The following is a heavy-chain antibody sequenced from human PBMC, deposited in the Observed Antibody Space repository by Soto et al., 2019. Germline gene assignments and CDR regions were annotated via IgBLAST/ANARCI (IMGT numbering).Heavy chain of an antibody. D-gene: IGHD6-6*01. CDR1: GYTFTGYY. J-gene: IGHJ3*02. CDR3: ARVLAYSSSSILLNDFDI. Sequence: ASLKGSCKASGYTFTGYYMHWVRQAPGQGLEWMGWINPNSGGTNYAQKFQGRVTMTRDTSISTAYMELSRLRSDDTAVYYCARVLAYSSSSILLNDFDIWGQGTLATVSS. CDR2: INPNSGGT. V-gene: IGHV1-2*02.